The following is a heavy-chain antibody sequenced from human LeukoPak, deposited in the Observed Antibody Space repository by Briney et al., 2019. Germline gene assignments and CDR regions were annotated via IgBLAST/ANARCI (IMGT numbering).Heavy chain of an antibody. Sequence: PSETLSLTCTVSGGSISSYYWSWIRQPPGKGLEWIGYIYYSGSTNYNPSLKSRVTISVDTSKNQFSLKLSSVTAADTAVYYCARGSSLGELLLLDYWGQGTLVTVSS. CDR3: ARGSSLGELLLLDY. V-gene: IGHV4-59*01. D-gene: IGHD3-10*01. J-gene: IGHJ4*02. CDR2: IYYSGST. CDR1: GGSISSYY.